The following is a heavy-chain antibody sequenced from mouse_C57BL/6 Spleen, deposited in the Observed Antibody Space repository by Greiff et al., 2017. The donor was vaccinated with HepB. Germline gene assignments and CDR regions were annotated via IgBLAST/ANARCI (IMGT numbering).Heavy chain of an antibody. CDR2: INPDSSTI. J-gene: IGHJ3*01. CDR3: ARLHLYGSSPWFAY. D-gene: IGHD1-1*01. CDR1: GIDFSRYW. V-gene: IGHV4-1*01. Sequence: EVKLLESGGGLVQPGGSLKLSCAASGIDFSRYWMSWVRRAPGKGLEWIGEINPDSSTINYAPSLKDKFIISRDNAKNTLYLQMSKVRSEDTALYYCARLHLYGSSPWFAYWGQGTLVTVSA.